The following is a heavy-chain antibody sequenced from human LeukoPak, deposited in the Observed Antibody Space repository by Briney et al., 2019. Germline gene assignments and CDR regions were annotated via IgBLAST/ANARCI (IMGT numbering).Heavy chain of an antibody. J-gene: IGHJ4*02. D-gene: IGHD2-2*01. CDR2: ISAYNGST. V-gene: IGHV1-18*01. Sequence: ASVKVSCKASGYTFTSYGISWVRQAPGQGLEWMGWISAYNGSTNYAQKLQGRVTMTTDTSTSTAYMELRSLRSDDTAVYYCAREGRYCSSTSCLTLDYWGQGTLVTVSS. CDR1: GYTFTSYG. CDR3: AREGRYCSSTSCLTLDY.